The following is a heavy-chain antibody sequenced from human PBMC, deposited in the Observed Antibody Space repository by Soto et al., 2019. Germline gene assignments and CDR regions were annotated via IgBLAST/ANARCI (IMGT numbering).Heavy chain of an antibody. V-gene: IGHV1-18*01. D-gene: IGHD3-16*01. Sequence: QVQLVQSGAEVKKPGASVKVSCKASGYTFTSYGITWVRQAPGQGLEWLGWINGYNGNTNYAQKLQGRVTMTTATSPSTAYMELRTLISDDTAVYYCARMGDLPYYYYGMDVWGQGTTVTVSS. CDR1: GYTFTSYG. CDR3: ARMGDLPYYYYGMDV. J-gene: IGHJ6*02. CDR2: INGYNGNT.